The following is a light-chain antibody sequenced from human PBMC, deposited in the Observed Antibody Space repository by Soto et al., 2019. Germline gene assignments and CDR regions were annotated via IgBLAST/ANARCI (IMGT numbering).Light chain of an antibody. J-gene: IGLJ2*01. CDR2: EVS. Sequence: QSALTQPASVSGSPGQSITISCTGTSSDVGGYNYVSWYQQHPDKAPKLMIYEVSNRPSGVSNRFSGSKSGNTASLTISGLQAEDEADYYCSSYTSSSPHVVFGGGTKLTVL. CDR3: SSYTSSSPHVV. CDR1: SSDVGGYNY. V-gene: IGLV2-14*01.